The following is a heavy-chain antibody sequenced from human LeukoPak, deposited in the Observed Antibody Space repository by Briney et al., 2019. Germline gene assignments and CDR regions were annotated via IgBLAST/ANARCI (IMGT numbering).Heavy chain of an antibody. J-gene: IGHJ4*02. CDR3: AKDVGFLEWLVCFDY. Sequence: GGSLRLSCAASGFIFSSYAMSWVRQAPGKGLEWVSGISGSGGSTYYAVSVKGRFTISRDNSKNTLYLQMNGLRAEDTALYYCAKDVGFLEWLVCFDYWGQGTLVTVSS. CDR1: GFIFSSYA. CDR2: ISGSGGST. D-gene: IGHD3-3*01. V-gene: IGHV3-23*01.